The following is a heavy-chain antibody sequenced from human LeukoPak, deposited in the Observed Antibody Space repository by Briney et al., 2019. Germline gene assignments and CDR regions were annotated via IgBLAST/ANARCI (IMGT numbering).Heavy chain of an antibody. Sequence: GGSLRLSCAASGFPFNSHAMSWVRLAPGKGLEWVSTISGSGDYTFYADSVKGRFVISTDNSKNMLFLQLNSLRSEDTAVYYCARGYSGYDSDYWGQGTLVTVSS. J-gene: IGHJ4*02. CDR1: GFPFNSHA. V-gene: IGHV3-23*01. D-gene: IGHD5-12*01. CDR3: ARGYSGYDSDY. CDR2: ISGSGDYT.